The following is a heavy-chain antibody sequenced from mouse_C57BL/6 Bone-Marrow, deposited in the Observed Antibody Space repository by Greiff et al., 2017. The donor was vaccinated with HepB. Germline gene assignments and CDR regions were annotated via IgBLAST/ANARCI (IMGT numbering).Heavy chain of an antibody. CDR3: ARGGDYGSSLFDV. CDR2: IHPNSGST. CDR1: GYTFTSYW. Sequence: QVQLQQPGAELVKPGASVKLSCKASGYTFTSYWRHWVKQRPGQGLEWIGMIHPNSGSTNYNEKFKSKATLTVDKSSSTAYMQLSSLTSEDSAVYYCARGGDYGSSLFDVWGTGTTVTVSS. D-gene: IGHD1-1*01. J-gene: IGHJ1*03. V-gene: IGHV1-64*01.